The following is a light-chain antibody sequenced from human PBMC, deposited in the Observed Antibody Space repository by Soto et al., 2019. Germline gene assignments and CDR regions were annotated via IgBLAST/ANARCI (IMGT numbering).Light chain of an antibody. CDR3: CSYAGVRGAV. CDR1: SSDVGYYNL. V-gene: IGLV2-23*02. Sequence: QSVLTQPVSVSGSPGQSVTISCTGTSSDVGYYNLVAWYQQHPGKAPKVLIYEVYKRPSGVSDRFSGSKYGNTASLTISGLQAEYEAEYYCCSYAGVRGAVFGGGTQLTV. J-gene: IGLJ7*01. CDR2: EVY.